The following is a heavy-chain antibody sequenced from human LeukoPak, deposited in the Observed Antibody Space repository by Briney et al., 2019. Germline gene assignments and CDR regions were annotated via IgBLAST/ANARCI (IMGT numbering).Heavy chain of an antibody. CDR3: TRDRSRAEDD. J-gene: IGHJ4*02. D-gene: IGHD1-14*01. CDR2: INQGGSDK. V-gene: IGHV3-7*01. Sequence: PGGSLRLSCAAPGFTFSGHWMSWVRQAPGKGLECAANINQGGSDKSYVDSVKGRFNISRDNANNLLYLQRNSLRGEDTAVDYGTRDRSRAEDDWGQGSLVAVSS. CDR1: GFTFSGHW.